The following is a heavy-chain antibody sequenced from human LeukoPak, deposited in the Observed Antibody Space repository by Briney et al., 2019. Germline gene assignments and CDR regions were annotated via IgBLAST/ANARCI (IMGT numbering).Heavy chain of an antibody. V-gene: IGHV1-18*01. CDR2: ISAYNGNT. J-gene: IGHJ6*03. D-gene: IGHD3-10*01. Sequence: GASVKVSCKASGYTFTSYVISWVRQAPGQGLEWMGWISAYNGNTNYAQKLQGRVTMTTDTSTSTAYMELRSLRSDDTAVYYCARVAMGGSGSYYSYYYYYYMDVWGKGTTVTISS. CDR1: GYTFTSYV. CDR3: ARVAMGGSGSYYSYYYYYYMDV.